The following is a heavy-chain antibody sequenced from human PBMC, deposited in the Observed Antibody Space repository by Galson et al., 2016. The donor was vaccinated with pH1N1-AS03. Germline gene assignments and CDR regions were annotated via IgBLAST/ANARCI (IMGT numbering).Heavy chain of an antibody. Sequence: SLRLSCAASRFTFSSYGMNWVRQAPGKGLEWLSYISSSSNTIYYADSVKGRFTISRDNAKDSLYLQMNSLRADDTAVYYCARSQYPGTPRGGLDVWGQGTTATVSS. CDR2: ISSSSNTI. D-gene: IGHD2-15*01. J-gene: IGHJ6*02. V-gene: IGHV3-48*04. CDR3: ARSQYPGTPRGGLDV. CDR1: RFTFSSYG.